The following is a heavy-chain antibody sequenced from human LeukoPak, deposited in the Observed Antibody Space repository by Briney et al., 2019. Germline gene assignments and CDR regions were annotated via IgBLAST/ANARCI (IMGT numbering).Heavy chain of an antibody. CDR2: INSDGSST. CDR1: GLTFNNYA. V-gene: IGHV3-74*01. Sequence: PGGSLRLSCAVSGLTFNNYAMSWVRQAPGKGLVWVSRINSDGSSTSYADSVKGRFTISRDNAKNTLYLQMNSLRAEDTAVYYCARGYSGYDWGYWGQGTLVTVSS. CDR3: ARGYSGYDWGY. D-gene: IGHD5-12*01. J-gene: IGHJ4*02.